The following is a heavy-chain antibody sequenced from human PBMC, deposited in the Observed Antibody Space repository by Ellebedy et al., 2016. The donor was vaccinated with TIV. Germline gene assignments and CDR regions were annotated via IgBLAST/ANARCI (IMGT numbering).Heavy chain of an antibody. CDR1: GFTFRNYG. Sequence: GGSLRLSCAASGFTFRNYGMHWVRQAPGKGLERVAVISNDEKNTHYADSVKGRFTISRDNSKNTLYLQMNSLRAEDTAVYYCARDRLVYGDHSDAFDIWGQGTMVAVSS. D-gene: IGHD4-17*01. V-gene: IGHV3-30*03. CDR2: ISNDEKNT. J-gene: IGHJ3*02. CDR3: ARDRLVYGDHSDAFDI.